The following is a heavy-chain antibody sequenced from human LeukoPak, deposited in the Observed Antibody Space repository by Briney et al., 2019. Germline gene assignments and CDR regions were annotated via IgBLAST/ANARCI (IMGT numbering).Heavy chain of an antibody. CDR3: ATADSPGIAAASDY. J-gene: IGHJ4*02. CDR1: GFFFSSYA. D-gene: IGHD6-13*01. Sequence: PGGSLRLSCAASGFFFSSYAMHWVRQAPGKGLEWVAVISFDENKKYYADSVKGRFTISRDNSKNTLYLQMNSLRPEDTAVYYCATADSPGIAAASDYWGQGTLVTVSS. V-gene: IGHV3-30-3*01. CDR2: ISFDENKK.